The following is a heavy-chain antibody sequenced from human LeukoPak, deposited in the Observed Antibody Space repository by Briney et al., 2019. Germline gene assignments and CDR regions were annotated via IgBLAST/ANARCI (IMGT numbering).Heavy chain of an antibody. CDR2: INPGGGGT. Sequence: ASVKVSCTTSGYTFTSYYIHWVRQAPGQGLEWMGIINPGGGGTIYAQKFQGRVTMTRDTSTSTVYMQLSSLTSEDTALYYCARSRDLFDYWGQGTLVTVSS. D-gene: IGHD5-24*01. J-gene: IGHJ4*02. CDR3: ARSRDLFDY. V-gene: IGHV1-46*01. CDR1: GYTFTSYY.